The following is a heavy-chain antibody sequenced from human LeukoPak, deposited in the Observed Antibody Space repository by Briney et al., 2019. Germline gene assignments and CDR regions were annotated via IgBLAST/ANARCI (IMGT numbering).Heavy chain of an antibody. J-gene: IGHJ4*02. CDR1: GGTFSSYA. CDR3: GRDLMGDYGDWNFDY. D-gene: IGHD4-17*01. V-gene: IGHV1-69*06. CDR2: IIPIFGTA. Sequence: SVKVSCKASGGTFSSYAISWVRQAPGQGLEWMGGIIPIFGTANYAQKFQGRVTITADKSTSTAYMELSSLRSEDTAVYYCGRDLMGDYGDWNFDYWGQGTLVTVSS.